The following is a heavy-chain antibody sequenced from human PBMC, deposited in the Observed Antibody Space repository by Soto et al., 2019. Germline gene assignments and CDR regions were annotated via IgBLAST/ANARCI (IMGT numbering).Heavy chain of an antibody. D-gene: IGHD6-13*01. V-gene: IGHV3-48*01. CDR3: ARVPKGGIAYMDV. CDR1: GFTFSSYS. J-gene: IGHJ6*03. Sequence: GGSLRLSCAASGFTFSSYSMNWVRQAPGKGLEWVSYISSSSSTIYYADSVKGRFTISRDNAKNSLYLQMNSLRAEDTAVYYCARVPKGGIAYMDVWGKGTTVTVSS. CDR2: ISSSSSTI.